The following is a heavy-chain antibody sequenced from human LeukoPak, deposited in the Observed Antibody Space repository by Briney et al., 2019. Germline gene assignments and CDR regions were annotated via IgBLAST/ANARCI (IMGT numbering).Heavy chain of an antibody. CDR3: ARVPGIAMTGGFDY. D-gene: IGHD6-19*01. J-gene: IGHJ4*02. V-gene: IGHV3-30-3*01. Sequence: GGSLRLSCAASGFTFSTYPMHWVRQAPGKGLEWVAVISHDGSNKYNADSVKGRFTISRDNSKNTLYLQMNSLRAEDTAVYYCARVPGIAMTGGFDYWGQGTLVTDSS. CDR1: GFTFSTYP. CDR2: ISHDGSNK.